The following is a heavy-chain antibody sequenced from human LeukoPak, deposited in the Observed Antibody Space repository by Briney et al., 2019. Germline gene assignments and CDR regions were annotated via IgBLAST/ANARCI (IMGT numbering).Heavy chain of an antibody. CDR2: INPNSGAT. CDR3: AREGREFGPHKLAGFDY. J-gene: IGHJ4*02. D-gene: IGHD3-10*01. Sequence: ASVKVSCKTSGYTFTGYYMHWVRQPPGQGLEWMGWINPNSGATNYVQEFQGRVTMTRDTSITTAYMELSGLRSDDTAVYYCAREGREFGPHKLAGFDYWGQGTLVTVSS. V-gene: IGHV1-2*02. CDR1: GYTFTGYY.